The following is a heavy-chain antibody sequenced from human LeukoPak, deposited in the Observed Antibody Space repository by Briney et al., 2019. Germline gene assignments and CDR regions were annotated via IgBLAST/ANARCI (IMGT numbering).Heavy chain of an antibody. CDR1: AFSFSKFA. CDR2: ITANGGYT. Sequence: GSLRLSCAASAFSFSKFALIWVRQAPGKGLEWVSAITANGGYTLYADAVKGRFTVSRDNSKNTLYLQINSLSPEDTAMYYCAKDPNGDYIGAFDFWGQGTMVTVSS. J-gene: IGHJ3*01. D-gene: IGHD4-17*01. V-gene: IGHV3-23*01. CDR3: AKDPNGDYIGAFDF.